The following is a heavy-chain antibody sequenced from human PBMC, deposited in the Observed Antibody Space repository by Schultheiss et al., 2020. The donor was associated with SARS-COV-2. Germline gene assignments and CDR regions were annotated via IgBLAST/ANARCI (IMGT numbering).Heavy chain of an antibody. CDR1: GYTFTSYG. V-gene: IGHV1-18*01. CDR3: ARDTLCSGGSCYSPFFDY. J-gene: IGHJ4*02. D-gene: IGHD2-15*01. Sequence: ASVKVSCKASGYTFTSYGISWVRQAPGQGLEWMGWISAYNGNTNYAQKLQGRVTMTTDTSTSTAYMELRSLRSDDTAVYYCARDTLCSGGSCYSPFFDYWGQGTLVTVSS. CDR2: ISAYNGNT.